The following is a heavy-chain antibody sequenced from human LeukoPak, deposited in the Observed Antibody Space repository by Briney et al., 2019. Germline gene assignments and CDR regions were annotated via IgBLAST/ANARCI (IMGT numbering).Heavy chain of an antibody. CDR1: GYTFTGYY. Sequence: ASVKVSCKASGYTFTGYYMHWVRQAPGQGLEWMGWINPNSGGTNYAQKFQGRVTMTRDTSISTAYMELSRLRSDDTAVYYCARAMGAMSAFDIWGQGTMVTVSS. V-gene: IGHV1-2*02. CDR3: ARAMGAMSAFDI. CDR2: INPNSGGT. D-gene: IGHD1-26*01. J-gene: IGHJ3*02.